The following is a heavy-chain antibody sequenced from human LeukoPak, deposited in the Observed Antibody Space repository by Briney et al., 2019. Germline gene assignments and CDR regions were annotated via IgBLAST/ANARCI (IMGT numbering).Heavy chain of an antibody. D-gene: IGHD3-22*01. Sequence: GGSLRLSCAASGFTFSSYSMNWVRQAPGKGLEWVSYISSSSSTIYYADSVKGRFTISRDNAKNSLYLQMNSLRAEDTAAYYCARDLDSSGRNFDYWGQGTLVTVSS. CDR1: GFTFSSYS. CDR2: ISSSSSTI. CDR3: ARDLDSSGRNFDY. J-gene: IGHJ4*02. V-gene: IGHV3-48*04.